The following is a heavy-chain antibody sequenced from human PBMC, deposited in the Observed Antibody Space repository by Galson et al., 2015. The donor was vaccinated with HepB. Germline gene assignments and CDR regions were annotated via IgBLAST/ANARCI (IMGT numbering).Heavy chain of an antibody. V-gene: IGHV3-30*04. CDR2: ISYDGSDK. D-gene: IGHD5-18*01. CDR1: GFTFSSYA. Sequence: SLRLSCAASGFTFSSYAMHWVRQAPGKGLEWVAIISYDGSDKYYADSVKGRFTISRDNSKNTLFLQMNSLRAEDTAVYYCARGGGYRYGYFDYWGQTTLVTVSS. CDR3: ARGGGYRYGYFDY. J-gene: IGHJ4*02.